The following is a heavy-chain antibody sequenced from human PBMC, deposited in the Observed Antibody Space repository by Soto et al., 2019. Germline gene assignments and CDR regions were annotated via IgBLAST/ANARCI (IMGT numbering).Heavy chain of an antibody. D-gene: IGHD3-3*01. CDR3: ASSITIFGVVGDSSGPFDY. Sequence: QVQLVQSGAEVKKPGSSVKVPCKASGGTFSSYAISWVRQAPGQGLEWMGGIIPIFGTANYAQKFQGRVTITADKSTSTAHMELSSLRSEDTAVYYCASSITIFGVVGDSSGPFDYWGQGTLVTVSS. CDR1: GGTFSSYA. J-gene: IGHJ4*02. CDR2: IIPIFGTA. V-gene: IGHV1-69*06.